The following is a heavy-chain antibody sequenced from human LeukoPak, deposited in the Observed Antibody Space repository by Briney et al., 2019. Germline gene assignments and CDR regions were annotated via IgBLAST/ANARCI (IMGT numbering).Heavy chain of an antibody. Sequence: SETLSLTCTVSGGSISSSSYYWGWIRQPPGKGLEWIGSMYYSGSTYYNLSLKSRVTISVDTSKNQFSLKLSSVTAADTAVYYCARHTTIFGHFGYWGQGTLVTVSS. D-gene: IGHD3-3*01. CDR1: GGSISSSSYY. CDR2: MYYSGST. J-gene: IGHJ4*02. CDR3: ARHTTIFGHFGY. V-gene: IGHV4-39*01.